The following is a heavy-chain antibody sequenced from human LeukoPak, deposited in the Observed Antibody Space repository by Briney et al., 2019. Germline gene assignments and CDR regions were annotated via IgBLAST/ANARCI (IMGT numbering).Heavy chain of an antibody. CDR3: AKGTHVHYYYYGMDV. J-gene: IGHJ6*02. V-gene: IGHV3-23*01. CDR2: ISGSGGST. D-gene: IGHD1-1*01. CDR1: GFTFSSQA. Sequence: GGSLRLSCAASGFTFSSQAMSWVRQAPGKGLEWVSGISGSGGSTYYADSVKGRFSISRDNSKNTLYLQTNTLRAEDTAVYYCAKGTHVHYYYYGMDVWGQGTTVTVSS.